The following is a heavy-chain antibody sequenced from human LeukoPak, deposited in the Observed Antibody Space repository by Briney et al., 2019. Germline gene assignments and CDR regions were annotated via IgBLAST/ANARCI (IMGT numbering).Heavy chain of an antibody. CDR1: GFTFSSYA. D-gene: IGHD5-18*01. CDR3: AKDTAMEGSVDY. Sequence: GGSLRLSCAASGFTFSSYAMSWVRQAPGQGLEWVSAISGSGGSTYYADSVKGRFTISRDNSKNTLYLQMNSLRAEDTAVYYCAKDTAMEGSVDYWGQGTLVTVSS. J-gene: IGHJ4*02. V-gene: IGHV3-23*01. CDR2: ISGSGGST.